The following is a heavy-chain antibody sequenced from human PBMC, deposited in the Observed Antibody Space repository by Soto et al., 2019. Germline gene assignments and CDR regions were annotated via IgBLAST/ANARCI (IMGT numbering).Heavy chain of an antibody. CDR3: AKDRRGYSSGLRDAFDI. CDR1: GFTFSSYA. D-gene: IGHD6-25*01. CDR2: ISGSGGST. Sequence: GGSLRLSCAASGFTFSSYAMSWFRQAPGKGLEWVSAISGSGGSTYYADSVKGRFTISRDNSKNTLYLQMNSLRAEDTAVYYCAKDRRGYSSGLRDAFDIWGQGTMVTVSS. V-gene: IGHV3-23*01. J-gene: IGHJ3*02.